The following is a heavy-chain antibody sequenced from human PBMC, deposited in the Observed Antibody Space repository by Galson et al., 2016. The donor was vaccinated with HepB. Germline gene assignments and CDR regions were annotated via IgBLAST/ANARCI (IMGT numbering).Heavy chain of an antibody. CDR3: AKWHWGPLGDYGNY. J-gene: IGHJ4*02. CDR2: INPHSGGT. D-gene: IGHD4-17*01. Sequence: SVKVSCKASGYTFTDYYMHWVRQAPGQGLEWMGWINPHSGGTNYAQKFQGSVTMTRDTAISTAYMELSRLNSDDTAIYYCAKWHWGPLGDYGNYWGQGTLVTVSS. V-gene: IGHV1-2*02. CDR1: GYTFTDYY.